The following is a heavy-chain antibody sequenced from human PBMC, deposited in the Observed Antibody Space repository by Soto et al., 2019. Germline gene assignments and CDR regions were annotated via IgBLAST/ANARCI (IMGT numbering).Heavy chain of an antibody. Sequence: GGSLRLSCAASGFTFSSYAMHWVRQAPGKGLEWVAVISYDGSNKYYADSVKGRFTISRDNSKNTLYLQMNSLRAEDTAVYYCARDYDILTGRFDYWGQGTLVTASS. CDR3: ARDYDILTGRFDY. CDR2: ISYDGSNK. CDR1: GFTFSSYA. D-gene: IGHD3-9*01. J-gene: IGHJ4*02. V-gene: IGHV3-30-3*01.